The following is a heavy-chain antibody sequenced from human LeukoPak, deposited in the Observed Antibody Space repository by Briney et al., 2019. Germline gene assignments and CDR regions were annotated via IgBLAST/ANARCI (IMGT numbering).Heavy chain of an antibody. Sequence: ASVKVSCKASGYTFTSYDINWVRQATGQGLEWMGWMNPNSGNTGYAQKFQGRVTMTRNTSISTAYMELSSLRSEDTAVYYCARDSRDCSGGSCYPNDAFDIWGQGTMVTVSS. CDR1: GYTFTSYD. D-gene: IGHD2-15*01. CDR2: MNPNSGNT. V-gene: IGHV1-8*01. J-gene: IGHJ3*02. CDR3: ARDSRDCSGGSCYPNDAFDI.